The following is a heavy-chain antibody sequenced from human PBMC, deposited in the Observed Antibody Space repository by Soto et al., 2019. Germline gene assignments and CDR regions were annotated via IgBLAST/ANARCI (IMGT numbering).Heavy chain of an antibody. Sequence: EVQLVESGGGLVQPRGSLRLSCAASGFTFSNYGMNWARQAPGRGLEWVTHINAPGETKSYSDSVKGRFTVSRDDAKNSLYLQMSSLRADDTAIYYCARDPEGINDFDYWGQGTLVTVSS. CDR1: GFTFSNYG. V-gene: IGHV3-48*04. CDR3: ARDPEGINDFDY. CDR2: INAPGETK. J-gene: IGHJ4*02. D-gene: IGHD2-21*01.